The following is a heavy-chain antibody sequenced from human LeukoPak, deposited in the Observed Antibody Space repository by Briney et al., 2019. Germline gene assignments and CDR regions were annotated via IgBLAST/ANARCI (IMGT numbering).Heavy chain of an antibody. D-gene: IGHD4-17*01. CDR1: GFTFSDYY. CDR3: ARDMYGDYTVNDAFDI. V-gene: IGHV3-11*04. Sequence: GGSLRLSCAASGFTFSDYYMSWIRQAPGKGLEWVSYISSSGSTIYYADSVKGRFTISRDNAKNSLYLQMNSLRAEDTAVYYCARDMYGDYTVNDAFDIWGQGIMVTVSS. J-gene: IGHJ3*02. CDR2: ISSSGSTI.